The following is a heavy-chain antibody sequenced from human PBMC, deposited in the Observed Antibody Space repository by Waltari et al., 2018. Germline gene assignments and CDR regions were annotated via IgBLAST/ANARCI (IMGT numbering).Heavy chain of an antibody. CDR3: ARRVRSEAGDAFDI. CDR2: TYPSDSDT. CDR1: GYSFTSYW. Sequence: EVQLVQSGAEVKKPGESLKISCKGSGYSFTSYWIGWVRQMPGKGLEWMGITYPSDSDTRDGPSFQGQVTISADKSISTAYLQWISLKASDTAMYYCARRVRSEAGDAFDIWGQGTMVTVSS. V-gene: IGHV5-51*03. J-gene: IGHJ3*02. D-gene: IGHD3-3*01.